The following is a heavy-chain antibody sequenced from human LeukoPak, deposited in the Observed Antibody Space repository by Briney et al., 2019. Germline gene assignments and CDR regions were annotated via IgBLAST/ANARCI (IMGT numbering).Heavy chain of an antibody. Sequence: GGSLRLSCAASGFIVSSTYMSWVRQAPGRGLEWVSVIYSGGSTYYADFVKGRFTSSRDSSKNTLYLQMNSLRAEDTAVYYCLRDLNWSLDQWGQGTLVTVSS. J-gene: IGHJ4*02. V-gene: IGHV3-53*01. CDR2: IYSGGST. CDR3: LRDLNWSLDQ. CDR1: GFIVSSTY. D-gene: IGHD1-20*01.